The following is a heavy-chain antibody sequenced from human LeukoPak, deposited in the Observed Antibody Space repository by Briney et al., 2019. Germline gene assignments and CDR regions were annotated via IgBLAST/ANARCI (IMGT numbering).Heavy chain of an antibody. D-gene: IGHD3-22*01. J-gene: IGHJ4*02. Sequence: AASVKVSCKASGYTFTSCGISWVRQAPGQGLEWMGWISVYNGNANYAQKLQGRVTMTTDTSTSTAYMELRSLRSDDTAVYYCARDSPYYYDSSGYSSYFDYWGQGTLVTVSS. CDR2: ISVYNGNA. CDR1: GYTFTSCG. V-gene: IGHV1-18*01. CDR3: ARDSPYYYDSSGYSSYFDY.